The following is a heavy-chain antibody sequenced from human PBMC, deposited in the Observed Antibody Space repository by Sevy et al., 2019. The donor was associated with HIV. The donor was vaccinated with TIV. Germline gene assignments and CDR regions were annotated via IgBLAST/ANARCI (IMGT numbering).Heavy chain of an antibody. V-gene: IGHV3-49*04. Sequence: GGSLRLSCTTSGFTFGDYAMNWVRQAPGKGLEWVAFLKSKADGGTVDHAASVKGRFTISRDDSKSIAYLQMNGLTTEDTSVYYCTRWKGLQSIFDYWGQGALVTVSS. J-gene: IGHJ4*02. D-gene: IGHD1-1*01. CDR3: TRWKGLQSIFDY. CDR2: LKSKADGGTV. CDR1: GFTFGDYA.